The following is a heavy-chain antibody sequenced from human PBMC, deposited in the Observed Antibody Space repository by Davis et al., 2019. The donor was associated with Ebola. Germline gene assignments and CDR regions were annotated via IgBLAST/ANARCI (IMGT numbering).Heavy chain of an antibody. CDR2: ISSSSSFI. CDR1: GFSFGTYG. V-gene: IGHV3-21*01. CDR3: ARDLGSGFDFDF. J-gene: IGHJ4*02. Sequence: GESLKISCTAFGFSFGTYGMHWVRQAPGKGLEWVSSISSSSSFIDYADSMKGRFTISRDNAKNSLYLQMNSLRAEDTAVYYCARDLGSGFDFDFWGQGTLVTVSS. D-gene: IGHD3-10*01.